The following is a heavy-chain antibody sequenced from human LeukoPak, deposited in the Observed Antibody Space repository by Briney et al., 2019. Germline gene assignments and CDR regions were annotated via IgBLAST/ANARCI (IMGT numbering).Heavy chain of an antibody. CDR2: ISSSSSYI. Sequence: GGSLRLSCAASGFTFSSYSMNWVRQAPGKGLEWVSSISSSSSYIYYADSVKGRFTISRDNAKNSLYLQMNSLRAEDAAVYYCARGNARLEWLPDYYYYGMDAWGQGTTVTVSS. V-gene: IGHV3-21*01. J-gene: IGHJ6*02. CDR1: GFTFSSYS. CDR3: ARGNARLEWLPDYYYYGMDA. D-gene: IGHD3-3*01.